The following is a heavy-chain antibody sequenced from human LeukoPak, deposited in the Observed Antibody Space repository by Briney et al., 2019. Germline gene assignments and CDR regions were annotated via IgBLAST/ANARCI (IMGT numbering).Heavy chain of an antibody. CDR3: ARDRCVGCSSTSIDY. CDR2: ISAYNGNT. D-gene: IGHD2-2*01. Sequence: ASVKVSCKASGYTFTSYGISWVRQAPGQGLEWMGWISAYNGNTNNAQKLQGRVTMTTDTSTSTAYMELRSLRSDDTAVYYCARDRCVGCSSTSIDYWGQGTLVTVSS. CDR1: GYTFTSYG. J-gene: IGHJ4*02. V-gene: IGHV1-18*01.